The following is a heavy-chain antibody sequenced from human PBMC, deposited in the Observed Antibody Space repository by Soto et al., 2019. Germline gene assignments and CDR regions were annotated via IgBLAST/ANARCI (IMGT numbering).Heavy chain of an antibody. V-gene: IGHV3-23*01. CDR1: GFTFSSYA. J-gene: IGHJ4*02. CDR3: AKDLEYCGGDCIPAGY. D-gene: IGHD2-21*02. Sequence: RLSCAASGFTFSSYAMSWVRQAPGKGLEWVSAISGSGGSTYYADSVKGQFTISRDNSKNTLYLQMNSLRAEDTAVYYCAKDLEYCGGDCIPAGYWGQGTLVTVSS. CDR2: ISGSGGST.